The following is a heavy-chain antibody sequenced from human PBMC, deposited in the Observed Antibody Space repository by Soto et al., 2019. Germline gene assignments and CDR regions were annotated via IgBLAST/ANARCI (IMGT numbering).Heavy chain of an antibody. D-gene: IGHD6-25*01. CDR2: IIPIFDTT. J-gene: IGHJ6*02. V-gene: IGHV1-69*01. CDR1: GGTFSGYS. CDR3: VRRGGRGLDF. Sequence: QVRLVQSGPEMRRPGSSVTVSCQASGGTFSGYSVNWVRQAPGQGLEWMGEIIPIFDTTTHAPRFQGRLTFTADASTPTVFLVLNSLTPDDTAVYYCVRRGGRGLDFWGQGTTVTVAS.